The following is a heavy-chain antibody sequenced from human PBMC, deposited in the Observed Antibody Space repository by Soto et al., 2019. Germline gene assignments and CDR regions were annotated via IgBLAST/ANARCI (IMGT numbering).Heavy chain of an antibody. CDR1: GYTFTSYA. CDR3: ARGPWIQLWTDYFDY. Sequence: ASLKVSCKASGYTFTSYAMHWVRQAPGQRLEWMGWINAGNGNTKYSQKFQGRVTITRDTSASTAYMELSSLRSEDTAVYYCARGPWIQLWTDYFDYWGQGTLVTVSS. CDR2: INAGNGNT. V-gene: IGHV1-3*01. J-gene: IGHJ4*02. D-gene: IGHD5-18*01.